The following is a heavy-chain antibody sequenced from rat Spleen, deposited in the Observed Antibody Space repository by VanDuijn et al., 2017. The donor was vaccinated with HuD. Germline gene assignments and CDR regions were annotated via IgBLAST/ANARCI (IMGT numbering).Heavy chain of an antibody. CDR1: GFTFSNYG. CDR3: ARHPWGD. CDR2: ISTGGGST. V-gene: IGHV5-19*01. D-gene: IGHD1-7*01. Sequence: EVQLVESGGGLVQPGRSLKLSCAASGFTFSNYGMHWIRQAPTKGLEWVASISTGGGSTYYPDSVKGRFTISRDNAKSTLYLQMDSLRSEDTATYYCARHPWGDWGQGVMVTVSS. J-gene: IGHJ2*01.